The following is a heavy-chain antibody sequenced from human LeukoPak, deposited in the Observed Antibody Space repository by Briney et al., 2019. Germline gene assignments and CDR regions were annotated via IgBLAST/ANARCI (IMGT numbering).Heavy chain of an antibody. J-gene: IGHJ4*02. CDR1: GYTFTGYY. Sequence: ASVKVSCKASGYTFTGYYMYWVRQAPGQGLEWMRWINPNSGGTKYAQKFQGRVTMTRDTSISTAYMEVSRLRSDDTAVYYCARAAGYSSGWYGRCYFDYWGQGTLVTVSS. CDR2: INPNSGGT. D-gene: IGHD6-19*01. V-gene: IGHV1-2*02. CDR3: ARAAGYSSGWYGRCYFDY.